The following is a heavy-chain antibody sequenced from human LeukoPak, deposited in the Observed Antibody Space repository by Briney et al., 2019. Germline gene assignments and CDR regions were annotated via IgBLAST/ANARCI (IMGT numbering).Heavy chain of an antibody. Sequence: SETLSLTCAVYGGSFSGYYWSWIRQPPGKGLEWIGGINHSGSTNYNPSLKSRVTISVDTSKNQFSLKLSSVTAADTAVYYCASTFSSSTDAFDIWGQGTMVTVSS. V-gene: IGHV4-34*01. CDR1: GGSFSGYY. CDR3: ASTFSSSTDAFDI. J-gene: IGHJ3*02. D-gene: IGHD6-6*01. CDR2: INHSGST.